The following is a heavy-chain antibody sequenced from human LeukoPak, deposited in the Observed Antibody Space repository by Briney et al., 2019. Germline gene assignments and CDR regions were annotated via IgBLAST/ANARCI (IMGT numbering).Heavy chain of an antibody. Sequence: SETLSLTCAVSGGSISYSNWWSWVRQPPGKGLEWIGEIYHSGSTNYSPSLKSRVTISVDKSKNQFSLKLNSVTAADTAVYYCARVVVGYSYGHNWFDPWGQGTLVTVSS. CDR1: GGSISYSNW. CDR2: IYHSGST. D-gene: IGHD5-18*01. CDR3: ARVVVGYSYGHNWFDP. J-gene: IGHJ5*02. V-gene: IGHV4-4*02.